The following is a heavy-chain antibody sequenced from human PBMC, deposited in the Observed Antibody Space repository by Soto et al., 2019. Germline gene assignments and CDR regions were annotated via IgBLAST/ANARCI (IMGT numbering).Heavy chain of an antibody. CDR2: INPSGGST. V-gene: IGHV1-46*03. D-gene: IGHD1-20*01. CDR3: ARVRITGTTLNAFDI. Sequence: ASVKVSCKASGYTFTSYYMHWVRQAPGQGLEWMGIINPSGGSTSYAQKFQGRVTMTRDTSTSTVYMELSSLRSEDTAVYYCARVRITGTTLNAFDIWGQGTMVTVSS. CDR1: GYTFTSYY. J-gene: IGHJ3*02.